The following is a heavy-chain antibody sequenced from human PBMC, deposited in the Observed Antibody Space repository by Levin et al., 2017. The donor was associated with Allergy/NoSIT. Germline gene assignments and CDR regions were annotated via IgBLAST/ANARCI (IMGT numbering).Heavy chain of an antibody. CDR3: ARVLRGGNSGYAFDI. J-gene: IGHJ3*02. CDR1: GGSISGYY. D-gene: IGHD4-23*01. Sequence: SETLSLTFTVSGGSISGYYWTWIRQPPGKGLEWIGYIHYSGSTSYNPSLQSRLTISLDTSKNQFSLKLTSVTAADTALYFCARVLRGGNSGYAFDIWGQGTMVTVSS. V-gene: IGHV4-59*01. CDR2: IHYSGST.